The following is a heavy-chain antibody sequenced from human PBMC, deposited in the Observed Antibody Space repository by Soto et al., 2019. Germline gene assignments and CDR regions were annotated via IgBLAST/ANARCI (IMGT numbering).Heavy chain of an antibody. CDR1: GFSFSNYW. CDR3: AGAPGGWPADY. Sequence: GGSLRLSCAASGFSFSNYWMMWVRQAPGKGLEWVANIRQDGSDKYYGDSVRGRFTASRDNAKSSLFLQMNSLRAEDTAVYYCAGAPGGWPADYWGQGILVTVSS. V-gene: IGHV3-7*03. J-gene: IGHJ4*02. D-gene: IGHD6-19*01. CDR2: IRQDGSDK.